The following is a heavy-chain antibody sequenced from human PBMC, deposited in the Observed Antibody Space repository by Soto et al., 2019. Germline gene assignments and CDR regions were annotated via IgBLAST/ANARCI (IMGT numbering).Heavy chain of an antibody. D-gene: IGHD6-19*01. J-gene: IGHJ6*03. V-gene: IGHV1-2*04. CDR1: GYTFTGYY. Sequence: ASVKVSCKASGYTFTGYYMHWVRQAPGQGLEWMGWINPNSGGTNYAQKFQGWVTMTRDTSISTAYMELSRLRSDDTAVYYCARGFPVAGDYYYYMDVWGKGTTVTVSS. CDR3: ARGFPVAGDYYYYMDV. CDR2: INPNSGGT.